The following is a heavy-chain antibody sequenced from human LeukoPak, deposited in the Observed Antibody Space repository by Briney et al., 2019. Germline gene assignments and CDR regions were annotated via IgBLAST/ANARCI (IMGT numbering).Heavy chain of an antibody. CDR3: ARVPYSYGSRQYYFDY. CDR1: GLTFSSYS. J-gene: IGHJ4*02. V-gene: IGHV3-21*01. CDR2: ISSSSSYI. Sequence: KTGGSLRLACAASGLTFSSYSMNWVRQAPGKGLEWVSSISSSSSYIYYADSVKGRFTISRDNAKNSLYLQMNSLRAEDTAVYYCARVPYSYGSRQYYFDYWGQGTLVTVSS. D-gene: IGHD5-18*01.